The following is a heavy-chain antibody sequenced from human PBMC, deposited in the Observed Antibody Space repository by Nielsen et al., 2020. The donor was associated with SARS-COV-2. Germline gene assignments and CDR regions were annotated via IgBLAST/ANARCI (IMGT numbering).Heavy chain of an antibody. CDR1: GGSISSSNW. V-gene: IGHV4-4*02. CDR2: IYHSGST. J-gene: IGHJ4*02. Sequence: SETLSLTCAVSGGSISSSNWWSWVRQPPGKGLEWIGEIYHSGSTNYNPSLKSRVTISVDKSKNQFSLKLSSVTAADTAVYYCARDDDCSSTSCYVGIWGQGTLVTVSS. D-gene: IGHD2-2*01. CDR3: ARDDDCSSTSCYVGI.